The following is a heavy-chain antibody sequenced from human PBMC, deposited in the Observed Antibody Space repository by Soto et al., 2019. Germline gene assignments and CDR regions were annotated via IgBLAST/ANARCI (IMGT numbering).Heavy chain of an antibody. CDR3: ATDFYGMDV. CDR1: GFIFSNYA. Sequence: GGSLRLSCAASGFIFSNYAMNWVRQAPGKGLEWVSAISGSGGSTNYTDSVKGRFSISRDKSKNMLYLQMNSLLTEDTAVYYCATDFYGMDVWGQGTTVTVSS. J-gene: IGHJ6*02. CDR2: ISGSGGST. V-gene: IGHV3-23*01.